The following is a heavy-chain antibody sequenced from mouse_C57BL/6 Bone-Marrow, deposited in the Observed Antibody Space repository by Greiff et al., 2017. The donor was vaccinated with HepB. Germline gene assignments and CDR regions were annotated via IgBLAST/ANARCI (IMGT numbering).Heavy chain of an antibody. J-gene: IGHJ4*01. Sequence: QVHVKQPGAELVMPGASVKLSCKASGYTFTSYWMHWVKQRPGQGLEWIGEIDPSDSYTNYNQKFKGKSTLTVDKSSSTAYMQLSSLTSEDSAVYYCARRKIYYGYDRAMDYWGQGTSVTVSS. D-gene: IGHD2-2*01. CDR3: ARRKIYYGYDRAMDY. V-gene: IGHV1-69*01. CDR1: GYTFTSYW. CDR2: IDPSDSYT.